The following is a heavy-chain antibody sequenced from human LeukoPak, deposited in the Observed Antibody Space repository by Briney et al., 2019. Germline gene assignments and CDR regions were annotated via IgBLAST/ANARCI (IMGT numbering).Heavy chain of an antibody. CDR2: TRYDEDNK. CDR3: AKDPPGRYSDWSRLHGWFDP. J-gene: IGHJ5*02. D-gene: IGHD3-9*01. V-gene: IGHV3-30*02. Sequence: PGGSLRLSCAASGFTFSSYGMNWVRQAPGKGLEWVAFTRYDEDNKYYADSVKGRFTISRDNSKNTLYLQMNSLRAEDTAVYYCAKDPPGRYSDWSRLHGWFDPWGQGTLVTVSS. CDR1: GFTFSSYG.